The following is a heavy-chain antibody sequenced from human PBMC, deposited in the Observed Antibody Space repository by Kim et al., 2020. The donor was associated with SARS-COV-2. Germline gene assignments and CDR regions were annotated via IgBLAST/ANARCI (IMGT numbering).Heavy chain of an antibody. J-gene: IGHJ4*02. CDR3: ARGDGDYYFDY. CDR1: GFTFSSYG. D-gene: IGHD4-17*01. CDR2: ILSDGSNT. Sequence: GGSLRLSCAASGFTFSSYGMHWVRQAPGKGLEWVAVILSDGSNTFYADSVKCRFTISRDNSKNTLYLQMNSLRADDSAVYYCARGDGDYYFDYWGQGTLVTVSS. V-gene: IGHV3-30*03.